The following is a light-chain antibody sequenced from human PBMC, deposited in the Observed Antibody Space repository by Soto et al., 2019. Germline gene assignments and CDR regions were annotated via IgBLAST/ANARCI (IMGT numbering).Light chain of an antibody. CDR1: QSISTY. Sequence: DIQMTQSPSSLSASVGDRVTITCRASQSISTYLIWYQQKTGKAPKLLIYDASSLESGVPSRFSGSGSGTEFNLTISSLQPDDFATYDCQQYNSYTWTFGQGTKLDIK. CDR2: DAS. CDR3: QQYNSYTWT. V-gene: IGKV1-5*01. J-gene: IGKJ1*01.